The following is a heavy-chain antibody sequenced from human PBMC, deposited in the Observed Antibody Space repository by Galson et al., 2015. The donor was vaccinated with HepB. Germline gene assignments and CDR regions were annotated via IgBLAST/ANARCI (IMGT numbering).Heavy chain of an antibody. V-gene: IGHV4-39*01. Sequence: LSLTCTVSGGSISSKDYYWGWIRQPPGKGLKWIASIFYSGSPYYNPSLKSRVTISVDTSKNQFALKLTSVTAADTFVFYCARQPQDYDGNAFDVWGQGTMVTVSS. J-gene: IGHJ3*01. CDR2: IFYSGSP. CDR3: ARQPQDYDGNAFDV. D-gene: IGHD3-22*01. CDR1: GGSISSKDYY.